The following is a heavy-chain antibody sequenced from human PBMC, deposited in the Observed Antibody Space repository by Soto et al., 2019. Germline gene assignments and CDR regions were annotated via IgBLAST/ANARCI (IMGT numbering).Heavy chain of an antibody. CDR3: ARNDNSGLDY. Sequence: QVQLVQSGAEVKKPGASVKVSCKASGYTFTSYYMHWVRQAPGQGLEWMGFINPSGGSTSYGQKFQDRVTMTRDTSTSTVYMELSSLRSEGTAVYYCARNDNSGLDYWGQGTLVTVSS. J-gene: IGHJ4*02. V-gene: IGHV1-46*01. CDR1: GYTFTSYY. D-gene: IGHD3-22*01. CDR2: INPSGGST.